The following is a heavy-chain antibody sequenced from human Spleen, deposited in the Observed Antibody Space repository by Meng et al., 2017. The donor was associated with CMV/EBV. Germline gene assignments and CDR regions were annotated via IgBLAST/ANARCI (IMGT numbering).Heavy chain of an antibody. CDR3: AKGNSFHLDY. CDR1: GFTFSSSA. J-gene: IGHJ4*02. D-gene: IGHD2/OR15-2a*01. V-gene: IGHV3-23*04. CDR2: FGGTGGGT. Sequence: VQLVESGGGVVQPGRSLRLSCTASGFTFSSSAMNWVRQAPGKGLEWVSSFGGTGGGTYYADSVKGRFTISRDNSKNALYLQLNSLRAEDTAIYYCAKGNSFHLDYWGQGTLVTVSS.